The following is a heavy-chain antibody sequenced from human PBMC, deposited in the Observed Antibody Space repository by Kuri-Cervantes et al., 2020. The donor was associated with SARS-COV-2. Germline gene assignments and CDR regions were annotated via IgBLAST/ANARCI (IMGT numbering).Heavy chain of an antibody. V-gene: IGHV1-2*02. J-gene: IGHJ4*02. CDR3: ARDFWPSGGYLDY. CDR1: GYTFTGYY. D-gene: IGHD3-10*01. CDR2: INPNSGGT. Sequence: ASVKVSCKASGYTFTGYYMHWVRQAPGQGLEWMGWINPNSGGTNYAQKFQGRVTMTRDTSISTAYMELSRLRSDDTAVYYCARDFWPSGGYLDYWGQGTLVTVSS.